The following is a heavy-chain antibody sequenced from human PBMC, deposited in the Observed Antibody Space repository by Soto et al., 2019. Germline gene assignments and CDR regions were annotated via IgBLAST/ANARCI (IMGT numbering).Heavy chain of an antibody. CDR2: TSDSGGST. J-gene: IGHJ5*02. D-gene: IGHD6-13*01. Sequence: GGSLRLSCAASGFTFSSYAMSWVRQAPGKGLEWVSTTSDSGGSTYYADSVKGRFTISRDNSKNTLYLQMNSLRAEDTAVYYCAKDPHSSSWSNNWFVPWGQGTLVTVSS. CDR1: GFTFSSYA. CDR3: AKDPHSSSWSNNWFVP. V-gene: IGHV3-23*01.